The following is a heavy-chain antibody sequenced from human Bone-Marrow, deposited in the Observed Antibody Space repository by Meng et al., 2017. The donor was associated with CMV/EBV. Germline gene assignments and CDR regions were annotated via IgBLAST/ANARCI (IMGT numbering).Heavy chain of an antibody. CDR3: ARDKVVGATSYDAFDI. Sequence: ASVKVSCKASGYTFTGYYMHWVRQAPGQGLEWMGWINPNSGGNNYAQKFQGRVTMTRDTSISTAYMELSRLRSDDTAVYYCARDKVVGATSYDAFDIWGQGTMVTVSS. CDR2: INPNSGGN. V-gene: IGHV1-2*02. J-gene: IGHJ3*02. D-gene: IGHD1-26*01. CDR1: GYTFTGYY.